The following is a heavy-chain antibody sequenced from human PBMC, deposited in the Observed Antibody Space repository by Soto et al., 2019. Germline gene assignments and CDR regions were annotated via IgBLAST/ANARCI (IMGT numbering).Heavy chain of an antibody. J-gene: IGHJ4*02. CDR1: GGSFTGSY. Sequence: PSETLSLTCVVSGGSFTGSYWSWIRQPPGKGLEWLGEINHSGSTNYKSSLRSRLTITADTSKNQFSLKLSSVTAADTAVYYCARSYPGSKLDYWGQGTPVTVSS. D-gene: IGHD3-10*01. CDR3: ARSYPGSKLDY. V-gene: IGHV4-34*01. CDR2: INHSGST.